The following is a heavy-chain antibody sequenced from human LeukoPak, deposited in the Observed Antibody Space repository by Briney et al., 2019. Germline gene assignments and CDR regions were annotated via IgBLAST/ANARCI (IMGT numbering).Heavy chain of an antibody. CDR3: ARDSQKGL. Sequence: GGSLRLSCAASGFSVSSNYMSLVRQAPGKGLEWVSVIYSGGSIYYADSVKGRFTSSRDNSKNTMYLQMNSLRAEDTAVYYCARDSQKGLWGQGTLVTVSS. J-gene: IGHJ4*02. V-gene: IGHV3-66*01. CDR1: GFSVSSNY. CDR2: IYSGGSI.